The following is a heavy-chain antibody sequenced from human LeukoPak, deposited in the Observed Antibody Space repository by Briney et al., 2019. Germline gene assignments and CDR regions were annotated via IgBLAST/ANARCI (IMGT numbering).Heavy chain of an antibody. Sequence: GSSVKVSCKASGGTFSSYAISWVRQAPGQGLEWMRGIIPIFGTANYAQKFQGRVTITADKSTSTAYMELSSLRSEDTAVYYCAREGSAGYCSVGSCQQASLPFDYWGQGTLVTVSS. CDR3: AREGSAGYCSVGSCQQASLPFDY. CDR2: IIPIFGTA. D-gene: IGHD2-15*01. V-gene: IGHV1-69*06. J-gene: IGHJ4*02. CDR1: GGTFSSYA.